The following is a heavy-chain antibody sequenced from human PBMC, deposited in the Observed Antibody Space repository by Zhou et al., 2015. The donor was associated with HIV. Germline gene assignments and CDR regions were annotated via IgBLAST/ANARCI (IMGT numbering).Heavy chain of an antibody. CDR2: ITPMFETQ. CDR1: GGTFSGSD. D-gene: IGHD3-22*01. Sequence: LVQSGTEVRKPGSSVKVSCKANGGTFSGSDISWVRQAPGQGLEWMGTITPMFETQTYAERFRARLTITVDKSTSAAYMELTSLTSEDAAVYFCARSSVNHDYAFDLWGQGTKIIVSS. J-gene: IGHJ3*01. CDR3: ARSSVNHDYAFDL. V-gene: IGHV1-69*06.